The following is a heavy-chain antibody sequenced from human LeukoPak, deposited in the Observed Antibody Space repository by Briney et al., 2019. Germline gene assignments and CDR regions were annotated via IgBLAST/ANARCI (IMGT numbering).Heavy chain of an antibody. CDR1: GIPFSDYY. J-gene: IGHJ4*02. Sequence: GGSLRLSCVVSGIPFSDYYMNWIRLAPGKGLEWISYISAGSSYTDYADSVKGRFTISRDNAKNTLYLQMNSLGVEDTAVYYCAAGTAADFWGQGTLVSVSS. CDR3: AAGTAADF. CDR2: ISAGSSYT. D-gene: IGHD6-13*01. V-gene: IGHV3-11*03.